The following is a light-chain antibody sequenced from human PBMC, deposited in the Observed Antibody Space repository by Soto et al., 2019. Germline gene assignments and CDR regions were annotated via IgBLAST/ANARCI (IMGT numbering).Light chain of an antibody. Sequence: QSVLTQPPSASGSPGQSVTISCTGTSSDVGGYNYVSWYQQHPGKAPKVMIYEVSKRPSGVPDRFSGSKSGNTASLTVSGRQAEDEADYYCSSYADSNSLIFGGGTKLTVL. CDR1: SSDVGGYNY. CDR2: EVS. V-gene: IGLV2-8*01. CDR3: SSYADSNSLI. J-gene: IGLJ2*01.